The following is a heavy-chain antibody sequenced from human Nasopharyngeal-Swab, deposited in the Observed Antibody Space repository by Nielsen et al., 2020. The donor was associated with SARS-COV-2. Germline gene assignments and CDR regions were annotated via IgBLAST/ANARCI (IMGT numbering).Heavy chain of an antibody. CDR1: GFTFSSYA. CDR3: ATPGTRCSGDTCNMWVFDY. V-gene: IGHV3-23*01. D-gene: IGHD2-15*01. J-gene: IGHJ4*02. CDR2: ISGSGGST. Sequence: GSLRLSCAASGFTFSSYAMSWVRQAPGKGLEWVSSISGSGGSTYYADSVKGRFTISRDNSKNTLYLQMHSLRAEDTAVYYCATPGTRCSGDTCNMWVFDYWGQGTLVTVSS.